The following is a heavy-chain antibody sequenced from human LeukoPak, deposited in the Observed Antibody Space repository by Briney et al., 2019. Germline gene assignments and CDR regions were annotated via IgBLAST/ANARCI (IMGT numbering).Heavy chain of an antibody. CDR1: GFTFSSYA. J-gene: IGHJ4*02. V-gene: IGHV3-30-3*01. CDR2: ISYDGSNK. CDR3: ARDRSYDFWSGYSTPDY. D-gene: IGHD3-3*01. Sequence: GRSLRLSCAASGFTFSSYAMHWVRQAPGKGLEWVAVISYDGSNKYYADSVKGRFTISRDNSKNTLDLQMNSLRAEDTAVYYCARDRSYDFWSGYSTPDYWGQGTLVTVSS.